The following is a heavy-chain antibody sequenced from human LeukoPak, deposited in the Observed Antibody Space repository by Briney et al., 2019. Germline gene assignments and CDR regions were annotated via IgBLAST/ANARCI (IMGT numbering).Heavy chain of an antibody. CDR3: ARGRGSYYDSSGRALRY. CDR2: INHSGST. J-gene: IGHJ4*02. D-gene: IGHD3-22*01. V-gene: IGHV4-34*09. CDR1: GGSFSGYY. Sequence: NSSETLSLTCAVYGGSFSGYYWSWIRQPPGKGLEWIGEINHSGSTYYNPSLKSRVTISVDTSKNQFSLKLSSVTAADTAVYYCARGRGSYYDSSGRALRYWGQGTLVTVSS.